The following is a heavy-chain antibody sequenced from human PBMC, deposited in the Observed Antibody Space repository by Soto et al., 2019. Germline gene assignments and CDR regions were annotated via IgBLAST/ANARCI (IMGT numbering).Heavy chain of an antibody. D-gene: IGHD6-13*01. CDR3: ARLIEADYFDY. V-gene: IGHV5-51*01. CDR2: IYPDDSDT. J-gene: IGHJ4*02. CDR1: GYRFTSYW. Sequence: GESLKISCKGSGYRFTSYWIGWVRQMPGKGLEWMGIIYPDDSDTRYSPSFQGQVTISADKSISTAFLQWSSLKASDTAMYYCARLIEADYFDYWGQGTLVTVSS.